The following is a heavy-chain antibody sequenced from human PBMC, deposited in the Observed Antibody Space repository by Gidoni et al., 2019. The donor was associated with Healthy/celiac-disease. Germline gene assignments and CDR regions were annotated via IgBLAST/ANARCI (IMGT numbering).Heavy chain of an antibody. V-gene: IGHV1-69*01. CDR2: IIPIFGTA. CDR1: GATFSSYA. CDR3: ASLADDLGYYGMDV. D-gene: IGHD3-3*01. J-gene: IGHJ6*02. Sequence: QVQLVQSGAAVTKPGSSVKVSCKASGATFSSYAISWVRQAPGQGLEWMGGIIPIFGTANYAQKFQGRVTITADESTSTAYMELSSLRSEDTAVYYCASLADDLGYYGMDVWGQGTTVTVSS.